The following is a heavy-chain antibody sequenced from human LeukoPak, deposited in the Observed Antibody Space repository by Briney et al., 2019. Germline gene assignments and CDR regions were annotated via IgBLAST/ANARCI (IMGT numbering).Heavy chain of an antibody. CDR2: IYPGDSDT. D-gene: IGHD5-12*01. CDR1: GYSLTSYW. V-gene: IGHV5-51*01. J-gene: IGHJ3*02. Sequence: GESLKISCKGSGYSLTSYWIGWVRQMPGKGLEWMGIIYPGDSDTRYSPSFQGQVTIPADKSISTAYLQWSSLKASDTAMYYCATQDIVATINAFDIWGQGTMVTVSS. CDR3: ATQDIVATINAFDI.